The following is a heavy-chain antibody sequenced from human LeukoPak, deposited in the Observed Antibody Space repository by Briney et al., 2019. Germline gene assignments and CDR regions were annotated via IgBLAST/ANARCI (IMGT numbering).Heavy chain of an antibody. CDR3: ARQRYELLPGDLDL. CDR2: FYFSGAT. D-gene: IGHD2-15*01. Sequence: CSFYFSGATFYNPSLKSPVTISVDKAKNQFSLKLSSVTAADTAVYFCARQRYELLPGDLDLWGRGTLVTVAS. V-gene: IGHV4-39*01. J-gene: IGHJ2*01.